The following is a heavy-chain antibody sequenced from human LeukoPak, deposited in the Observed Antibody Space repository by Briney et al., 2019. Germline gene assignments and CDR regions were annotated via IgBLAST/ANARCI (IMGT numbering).Heavy chain of an antibody. J-gene: IGHJ4*02. D-gene: IGHD1-26*01. V-gene: IGHV1-2*02. CDR1: GYTFTDYY. Sequence: ASVKVSCKASGYTFTDYYMHWVRQAPGQGLEWMGLINANSGGTNYAQRFQGRVTMTRDTSIRTVYMELSRLRSDDTAVYYCARDFSGSLDCWGQGTLVPVSS. CDR3: ARDFSGSLDC. CDR2: INANSGGT.